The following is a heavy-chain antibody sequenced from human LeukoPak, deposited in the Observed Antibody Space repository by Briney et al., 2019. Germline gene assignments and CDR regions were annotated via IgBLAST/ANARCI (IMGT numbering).Heavy chain of an antibody. CDR1: GYSISSGYY. CDR3: ARRWGSGYWYFDL. Sequence: SETLSLTCTVSGYSISSGYYWGWIRQPPGKGLEWIGSIYHSGTTNYNPSLTSRVTISVDTSKNQFSLKLSSVTAADTAVYYCARRWGSGYWYFDLWGRGTLVTVSS. D-gene: IGHD3-16*01. J-gene: IGHJ2*01. CDR2: IYHSGTT. V-gene: IGHV4-38-2*02.